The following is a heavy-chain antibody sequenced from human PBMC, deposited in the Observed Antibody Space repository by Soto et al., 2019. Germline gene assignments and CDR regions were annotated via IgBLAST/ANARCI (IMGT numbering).Heavy chain of an antibody. D-gene: IGHD3-10*01. CDR3: ALTYYGSGSYYIVRWFDP. CDR2: IYWDDDK. Sequence: QITLKESGPTLVKPTQTLTLTCTFSGFSLSTSGVGVGWIRQPPGKALEWLALIYWDDDKRYSPSLKSRLTNTKDNSKNQFVLTMTNTDPVDKATYYGALTYYGSGSYYIVRWFDPWGQGTLGSV. V-gene: IGHV2-5*02. J-gene: IGHJ5*02. CDR1: GFSLSTSGVG.